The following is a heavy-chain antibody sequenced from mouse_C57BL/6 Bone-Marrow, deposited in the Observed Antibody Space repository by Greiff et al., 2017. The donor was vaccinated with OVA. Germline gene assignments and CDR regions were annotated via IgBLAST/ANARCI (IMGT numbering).Heavy chain of an antibody. J-gene: IGHJ3*01. CDR2: ISSGGDYI. Sequence: EVKLVESGEGLVKPGGSLKLSCAASGFTFSSYAMSWVRQTPEKRLEWVAYISSGGDYIYYADTVKGRFTIARDNARNTLYLQMSSLKSEDTAMYYCTRDDYDEAYWGQGTLVTVSA. CDR1: GFTFSSYA. D-gene: IGHD2-4*01. V-gene: IGHV5-9-1*02. CDR3: TRDDYDEAY.